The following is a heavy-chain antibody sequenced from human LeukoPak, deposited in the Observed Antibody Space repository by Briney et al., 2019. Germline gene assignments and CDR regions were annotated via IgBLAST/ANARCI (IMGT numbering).Heavy chain of an antibody. J-gene: IGHJ4*02. V-gene: IGHV4-39*01. CDR3: AKSIATRRVYFDY. CDR2: ISYSGNT. CDR1: GDSISGSRYY. Sequence: SETLSLTCTVSGDSISGSRYYWGWIRQPPGQGLEWIGIISYSGNTHSNSSLKSRVTISVDTSKNQFSLRLGSVTAADTAVYYCAKSIATRRVYFDYWGQGTLVTVSS. D-gene: IGHD6-6*01.